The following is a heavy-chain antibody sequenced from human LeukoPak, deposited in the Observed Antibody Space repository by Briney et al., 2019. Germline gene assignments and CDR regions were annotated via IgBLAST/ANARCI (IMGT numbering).Heavy chain of an antibody. CDR2: IYNSGST. D-gene: IGHD4-17*01. J-gene: IGHJ2*01. V-gene: IGHV4-39*07. CDR3: ARVPPTVNTNYWYFDL. Sequence: PSETLSLTCNGSGRAISSSTYYWGWIRQPPGKGLEWIGSIYNSGSTYYNPSLKSRVTISVDTSKNQFSLKLSSVTAADTAVYYCARVPPTVNTNYWYFDLWGRGTLVTVSS. CDR1: GRAISSSTYY.